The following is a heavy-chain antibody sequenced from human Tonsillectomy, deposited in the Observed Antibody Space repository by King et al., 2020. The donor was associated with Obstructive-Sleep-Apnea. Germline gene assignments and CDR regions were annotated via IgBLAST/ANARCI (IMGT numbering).Heavy chain of an antibody. D-gene: IGHD1-26*01. J-gene: IGHJ5*02. CDR1: GGSITTYY. CDR2: IYYSGST. CDR3: ARHPVGAAYNWFDP. V-gene: IGHV4-59*08. Sequence: VQLQESGPGLVKPSETLSLTCTVSGGSITTYYWSWIRQPPGKGLEWIGYIYYSGSTNSNPSLKSRVTMSVDTSKNQFSLKLSPVTAADTAVYYCARHPVGAAYNWFDPWGQGALVTVSS.